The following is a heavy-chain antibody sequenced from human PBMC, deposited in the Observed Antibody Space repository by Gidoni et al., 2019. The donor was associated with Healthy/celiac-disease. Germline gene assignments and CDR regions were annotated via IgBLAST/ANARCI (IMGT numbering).Heavy chain of an antibody. Sequence: EVQLVESGGGLVKPGGSLRLSCAASGFPFSNAWMGWVRQAPGKGLERVGRIKSKTNGGTTDYAAPVKGRFTISRDDSKNTLYLQMNSLKTEDTAVFYCTTLLHCSGGSCYSDWGQGTLVTVSS. CDR1: GFPFSNAW. V-gene: IGHV3-15*01. CDR2: IKSKTNGGTT. CDR3: TTLLHCSGGSCYSD. D-gene: IGHD2-15*01. J-gene: IGHJ4*02.